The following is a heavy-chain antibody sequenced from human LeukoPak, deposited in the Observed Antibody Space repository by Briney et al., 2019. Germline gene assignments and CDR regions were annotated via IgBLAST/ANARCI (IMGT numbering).Heavy chain of an antibody. CDR3: ARGRSAYYDSMTKSTVSDWYFDY. V-gene: IGHV3-30-3*01. CDR1: GFTFSSYA. D-gene: IGHD3-22*01. J-gene: IGHJ4*02. Sequence: HPGGSLRLSCAASGFTFSSYAMHWVRQAPGKGLEWVAVISYDGSNKYYADSVKGRFTISRDNSKNTLYLQMNSLRAEDTAVYYCARGRSAYYDSMTKSTVSDWYFDYWGQGTLVTVSS. CDR2: ISYDGSNK.